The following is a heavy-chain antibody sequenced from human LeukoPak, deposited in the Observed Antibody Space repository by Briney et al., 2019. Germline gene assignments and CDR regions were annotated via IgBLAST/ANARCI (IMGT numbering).Heavy chain of an antibody. V-gene: IGHV4-59*12. D-gene: IGHD6-13*01. CDR1: GGSISSYY. CDR2: IYYSGST. CDR3: AREDSSSWSDWVDY. Sequence: PSETLSLTCTVSGGSISSYYWSWIRQPPGKGLEWIGYIYYSGSTNYNPSLKSRVTISVDRSKNQFSLKLSSVTAADTAVYYCAREDSSSWSDWVDYWGQGTLVTVSS. J-gene: IGHJ4*02.